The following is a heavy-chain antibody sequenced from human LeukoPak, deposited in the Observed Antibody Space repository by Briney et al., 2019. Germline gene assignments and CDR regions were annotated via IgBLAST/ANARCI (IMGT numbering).Heavy chain of an antibody. CDR1: GYTFTSYG. CDR3: ARGLRYCSSTSCYEDY. V-gene: IGHV1-18*01. CDR2: ISAYNGNT. D-gene: IGHD2-2*01. Sequence: ASVKVSCKASGYTFTSYGISWVRQAPGQGLEWMGWISAYNGNTNYAQKLQGRVTMTTDTSTSTAYMELRSLRSDDTAVYYCARGLRYCSSTSCYEDYWGQGTLVTVSS. J-gene: IGHJ4*02.